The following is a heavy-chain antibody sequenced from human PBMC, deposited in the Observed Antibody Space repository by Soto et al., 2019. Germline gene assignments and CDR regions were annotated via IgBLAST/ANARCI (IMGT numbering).Heavy chain of an antibody. CDR3: ARHLAVAGTNWFDP. Sequence: WETLSLTCTVSGGSISSSSYYWGWIRQPPGKGLEWIGSIYYSGSTYYNPSLKSRVTISVDTSKNHFSLKLSSVTAADTAVYYCARHLAVAGTNWFDPWGHGTLVTVSS. CDR2: IYYSGST. J-gene: IGHJ5*02. CDR1: GGSISSSSYY. V-gene: IGHV4-39*01. D-gene: IGHD6-19*01.